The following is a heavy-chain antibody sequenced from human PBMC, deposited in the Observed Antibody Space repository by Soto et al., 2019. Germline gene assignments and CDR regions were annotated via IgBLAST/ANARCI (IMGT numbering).Heavy chain of an antibody. Sequence: ASVKVSCKASGYTFTSYAMHWVRQAPGQRLEWMGWINAGNGNTKYSQKLQGRVTITRDTSASTAYMELTSVTAADTAVYYCARSDNRNSLYGVDVWGQGTAVTVSS. CDR1: GYTFTSYA. D-gene: IGHD1-7*01. J-gene: IGHJ6*02. CDR2: INAGNGNT. V-gene: IGHV1-3*01. CDR3: ARSDNRNSLYGVDV.